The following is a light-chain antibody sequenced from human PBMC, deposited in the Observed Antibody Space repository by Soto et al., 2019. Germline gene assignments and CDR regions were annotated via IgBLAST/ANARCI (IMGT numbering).Light chain of an antibody. CDR1: RSDVGGYNY. CDR3: SSYAGSNNSV. V-gene: IGLV2-8*01. CDR2: EVS. Sequence: QSVLTQPPSASGAPGESVTISCTGTRSDVGGYNYVSWYQQHPGKAPKLMIYEVSKRPSGVPDRFSGSKSGNTASLTVSVLQAEDEADYYCSSYAGSNNSVFGTGTKVTVL. J-gene: IGLJ1*01.